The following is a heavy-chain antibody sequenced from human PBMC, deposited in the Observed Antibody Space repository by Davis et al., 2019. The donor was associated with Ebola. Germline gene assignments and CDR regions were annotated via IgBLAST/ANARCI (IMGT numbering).Heavy chain of an antibody. V-gene: IGHV3-30*02. CDR1: GFTFSSYW. CDR2: IRYDGSNK. D-gene: IGHD1-7*01. CDR3: AGDSWLTGTGSGFDP. J-gene: IGHJ5*02. Sequence: GESLKISCAASGFTFSSYWMSWVRQAPGKGLEWVAFIRYDGSNKYYADSVKGRFTISRDNSKNTLYLQMNSLRAEDTAVYYCAGDSWLTGTGSGFDPWGQGTLVTVSS.